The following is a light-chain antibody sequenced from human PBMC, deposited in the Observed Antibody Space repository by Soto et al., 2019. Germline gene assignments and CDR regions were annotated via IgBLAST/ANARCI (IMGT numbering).Light chain of an antibody. CDR1: QSVNINY. V-gene: IGKV3-20*01. CDR2: GTS. Sequence: EIVLTQSPGTLSLSPGERATLSCRASQSVNINYFAWYQQKSGQAPRLLIYGTSNRASGIPDRFSGSGSGTDFTLSISGLETEDFAVYFCQQYANSRTFGQGTKVEIK. CDR3: QQYANSRT. J-gene: IGKJ1*01.